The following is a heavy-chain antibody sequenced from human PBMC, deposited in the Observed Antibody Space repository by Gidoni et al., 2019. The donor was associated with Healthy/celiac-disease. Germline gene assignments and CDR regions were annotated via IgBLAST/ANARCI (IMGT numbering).Heavy chain of an antibody. J-gene: IGHJ4*02. D-gene: IGHD3-22*01. Sequence: EVQLLESGGGLVQPGGSLSPPCAASGFTVSSYAMSWVRQAPGKGLERVSAISGSGGSTYYADSGKGRFTISRDNSKNTLYLQMNSLRAEDTAVYYCAKDYPRRITMIVVAGNRFDYWGQGTLVTVSS. CDR3: AKDYPRRITMIVVAGNRFDY. V-gene: IGHV3-23*01. CDR2: ISGSGGST. CDR1: GFTVSSYA.